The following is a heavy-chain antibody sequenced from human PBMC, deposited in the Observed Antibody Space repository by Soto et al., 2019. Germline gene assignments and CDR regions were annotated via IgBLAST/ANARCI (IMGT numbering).Heavy chain of an antibody. CDR3: AREGALLYGGNPDYYYTVGV. D-gene: IGHD4-17*01. CDR2: IIPILGIA. Sequence: SVKVSCKASGGTFSSYTISWVRQAPGQGLEWMGRIIPILGIANYAQKFQGRVTITADKSTSTAYMELSSLSSVTAADTAVYYCAREGALLYGGNPDYYYTVGVWGQGTTVTVSS. J-gene: IGHJ6*02. CDR1: GGTFSSYT. V-gene: IGHV1-69*04.